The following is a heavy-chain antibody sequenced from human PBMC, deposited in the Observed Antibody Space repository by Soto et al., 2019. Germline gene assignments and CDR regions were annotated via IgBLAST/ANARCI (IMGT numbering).Heavy chain of an antibody. CDR3: ARESDREVTAILGY. CDR2: ISAYNNNT. D-gene: IGHD2-21*02. CDR1: GYTFTSYG. V-gene: IGHV1-18*04. J-gene: IGHJ4*02. Sequence: ASVKVSCKASGYTFTSYGVNWVRQAPGQGLEWMGWISAYNNNTNYAQNLQGRVTMATDTSTSTAYMELRSLRSDDTAVYYCARESDREVTAILGYWGQGTLVTVSS.